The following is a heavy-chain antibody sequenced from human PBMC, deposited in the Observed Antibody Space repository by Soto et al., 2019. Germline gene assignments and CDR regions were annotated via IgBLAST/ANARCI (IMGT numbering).Heavy chain of an antibody. V-gene: IGHV3-53*01. Sequence: PWGSLRLSCGASGVSVFDNYVVFFRQAPGRWLEWVSVMYAGGDTHYADSVKGRFTISRDKSENTLYLQMNSLRDEDTGVYFCVSRIPSWVFDYWGLGTLVTVSS. CDR3: VSRIPSWVFDY. CDR2: MYAGGDT. CDR1: GVSVFDNY. D-gene: IGHD2-21*01. J-gene: IGHJ4*01.